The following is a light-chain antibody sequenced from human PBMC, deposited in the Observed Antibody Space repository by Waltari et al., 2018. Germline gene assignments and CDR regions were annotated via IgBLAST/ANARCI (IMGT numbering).Light chain of an antibody. J-gene: IGKJ4*01. Sequence: EVVLTQSPVTLSLAAGARATLSCRASESVSNYLAWYHQKPGQSPRLLIYDTSKRATGIPARFSGSGYGTDFTLTINNLEAEDFALYYCQQGSILPLTFGGGTKVEIQ. CDR3: QQGSILPLT. CDR1: ESVSNY. CDR2: DTS. V-gene: IGKV3-11*01.